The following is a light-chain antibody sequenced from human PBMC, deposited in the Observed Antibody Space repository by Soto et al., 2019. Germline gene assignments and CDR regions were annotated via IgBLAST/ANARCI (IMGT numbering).Light chain of an antibody. CDR1: SSDVGSYNL. Sequence: QSALTQPASVSGSPGQSITISCTGTSSDVGSYNLGSWYQHHPGKAPKFIIYEDNKRPSGVSNRFSGSKSGNTASLTISGIQAEDEADYYCGACVRSNAVLFGGGTKLTVL. CDR2: EDN. J-gene: IGLJ2*01. V-gene: IGLV2-23*01. CDR3: GACVRSNAVL.